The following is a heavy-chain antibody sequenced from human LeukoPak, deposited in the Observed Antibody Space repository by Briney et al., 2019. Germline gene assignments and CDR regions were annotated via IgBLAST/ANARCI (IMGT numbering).Heavy chain of an antibody. J-gene: IGHJ4*02. CDR3: ARDVGTAMGGGRDY. CDR1: GFTVSSNY. Sequence: PGGSLRLSCAASGFTVSSNYMSWVRQAPGKGLEWVSVIYSGGSTYYADSVKGRFTISRDNSKNTLYLQMNSLRAEDTAVYYCARDVGTAMGGGRDYWGQGTLVTVS. V-gene: IGHV3-66*01. CDR2: IYSGGST. D-gene: IGHD5-18*01.